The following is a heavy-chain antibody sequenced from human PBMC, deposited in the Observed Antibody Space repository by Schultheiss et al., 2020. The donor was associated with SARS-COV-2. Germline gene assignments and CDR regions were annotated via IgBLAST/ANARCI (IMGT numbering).Heavy chain of an antibody. D-gene: IGHD4-17*01. J-gene: IGHJ4*02. CDR3: ARTDYGDYRPFDY. Sequence: GGSLRLSCKGSGYSFTSYWIGWVRQMPGKGLEWMGIIYPADSNTKYSPSFQGQVTLSVDKSISTAYLQWSSLKASDTAMYYCARTDYGDYRPFDYWGQGTLVTVSS. CDR2: IYPADSNT. V-gene: IGHV5-51*01. CDR1: GYSFTSYW.